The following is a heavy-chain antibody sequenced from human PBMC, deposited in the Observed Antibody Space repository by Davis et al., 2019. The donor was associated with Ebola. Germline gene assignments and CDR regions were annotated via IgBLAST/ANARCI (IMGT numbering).Heavy chain of an antibody. Sequence: GESLKISCSASGFKFSDYYMSWIRQAPGKGLEWVAFIRYDGSNKYYADSVKGRFTISRDNAKNSLYLQMNSLRDEDTAVYYCARADYGSGSSYGMDVWGKGTTVTVSS. J-gene: IGHJ6*04. CDR1: GFKFSDYY. V-gene: IGHV3-30*02. CDR3: ARADYGSGSSYGMDV. D-gene: IGHD3-10*01. CDR2: IRYDGSNK.